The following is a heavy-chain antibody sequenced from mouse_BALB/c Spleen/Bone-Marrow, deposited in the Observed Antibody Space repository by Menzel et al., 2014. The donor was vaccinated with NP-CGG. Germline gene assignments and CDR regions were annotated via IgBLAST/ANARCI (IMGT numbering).Heavy chain of an antibody. Sequence: VQLQQSGAELVKPGASVKLSCTASGFNIKDTYMHWVKQRPEQGLGWIGRIDPANGNTKYDPKFQGKATITADTSSNTAYLQLSSLTSEDTAVYYCARWLLPYGLDYWGQGTSVAGSS. CDR2: IDPANGNT. V-gene: IGHV14-3*02. CDR1: GFNIKDTY. J-gene: IGHJ4*01. D-gene: IGHD2-3*01. CDR3: ARWLLPYGLDY.